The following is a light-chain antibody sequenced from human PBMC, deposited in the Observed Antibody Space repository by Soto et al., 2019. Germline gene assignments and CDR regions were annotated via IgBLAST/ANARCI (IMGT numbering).Light chain of an antibody. Sequence: EIVLTQSPGTLSLSPGERATLSCRASQSVSSSYLAWYQQKPGQAPMLLLYGASSRATAIPDRFSDSGSGTEFTLTISRLEPEDFAVYYCQQYDSSPFTFGGGTKVEIK. CDR1: QSVSSSY. V-gene: IGKV3-20*01. CDR2: GAS. J-gene: IGKJ4*01. CDR3: QQYDSSPFT.